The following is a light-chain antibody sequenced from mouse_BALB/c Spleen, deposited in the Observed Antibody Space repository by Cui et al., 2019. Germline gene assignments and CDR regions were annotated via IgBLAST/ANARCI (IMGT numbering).Light chain of an antibody. Sequence: DIQMNKSPSSLSASLGETITITCHASQNINVWLSWYQQKPGNIPKLLIYKASNLHTGVPSRFSGSGSGTGFTLTISSLQPEDIATYYCQQGQSYPYTFGGGTKLEIK. CDR1: QNINVW. CDR2: KAS. J-gene: IGKJ2*01. V-gene: IGKV10-94*01. CDR3: QQGQSYPYT.